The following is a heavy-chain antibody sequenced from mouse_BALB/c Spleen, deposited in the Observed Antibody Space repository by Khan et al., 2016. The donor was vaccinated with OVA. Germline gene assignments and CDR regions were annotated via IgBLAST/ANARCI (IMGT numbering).Heavy chain of an antibody. Sequence: VQLKQSGPELVKPGAAVKISCKTSGYTFTEYTLHWVKQSHGKSLEWIGVINPKNGITSYNQKFKGKATLTVDKSSSTAYMEFRSLTSEDSGVYYCARDAGRYWGQGTSVTVSS. CDR2: INPKNGIT. CDR1: GYTFTEYT. D-gene: IGHD3-3*01. CDR3: ARDAGRY. J-gene: IGHJ4*01. V-gene: IGHV1-18*01.